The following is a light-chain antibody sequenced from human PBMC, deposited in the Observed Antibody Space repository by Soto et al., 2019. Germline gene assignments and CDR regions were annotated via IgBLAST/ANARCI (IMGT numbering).Light chain of an antibody. V-gene: IGKV3-15*01. CDR1: QSVSSN. J-gene: IGKJ5*01. CDR3: QQYNNWPPQIT. CDR2: GAS. Sequence: EIVMTQSPATPSVSPGERATLSCRASQSVSSNLAWYQQKPGQAPRLLIYGASTRATGIPARFSGSGSGTEFTLTISSLQSEAFAVYYCQQYNNWPPQITFGQGTRLEI.